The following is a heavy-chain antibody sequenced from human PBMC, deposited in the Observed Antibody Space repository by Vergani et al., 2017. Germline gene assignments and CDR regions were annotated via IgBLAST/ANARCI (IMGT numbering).Heavy chain of an antibody. D-gene: IGHD6-6*01. CDR3: ARDGQALDY. V-gene: IGHV3-48*03. CDR1: GFTFSSYE. J-gene: IGHJ4*02. CDR2: ISSSGSTI. Sequence: EVQLVESGGGLVQPGGSLRLSCAASGFTFSSYEMNWVRQAPGKGLEWVSYISSSGSTIYYAESVKGRFTISRDNAKNSLYLQMNSLRSEDTAVYYCARDGQALDYWGQGTLVTVSS.